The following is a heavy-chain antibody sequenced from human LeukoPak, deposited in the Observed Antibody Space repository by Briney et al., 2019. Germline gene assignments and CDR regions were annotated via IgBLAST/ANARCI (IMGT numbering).Heavy chain of an antibody. CDR2: MNPNSGNT. J-gene: IGHJ4*02. D-gene: IGHD3-3*01. CDR3: ARGPDYDFWPGQGDY. CDR1: GYTFTSYD. Sequence: ASVKVSCKASGYTFTSYDINWVRQATGQGIEWMGWMNPNSGNTGYAQKFQGRVTITRNTSISTAYMELTSLRYKDTAVSYCARGPDYDFWPGQGDYWGQGTLVTVSS. V-gene: IGHV1-8*01.